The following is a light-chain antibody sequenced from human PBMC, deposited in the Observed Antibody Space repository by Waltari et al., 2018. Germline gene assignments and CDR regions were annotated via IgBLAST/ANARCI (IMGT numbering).Light chain of an antibody. CDR2: AAS. V-gene: IGKV1-9*01. J-gene: IGKJ1*01. CDR3: QLLNSSQWT. CDR1: QGISNF. Sequence: IQLTQSPSSLSASVGHRVTITCRASQGISNFLAWYQQKPGKAPNLLIYAASTLQSGVPSRFSGSGSGTDFTLTISSLQPEDYATYYCQLLNSSQWTFGQGTKVEIK.